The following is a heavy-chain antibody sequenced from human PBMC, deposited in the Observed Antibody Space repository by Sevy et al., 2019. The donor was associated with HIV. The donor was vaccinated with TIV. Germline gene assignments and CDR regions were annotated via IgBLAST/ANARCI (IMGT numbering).Heavy chain of an antibody. Sequence: GGSLRLSCGASGFTFSTYWMTWVRQGPGRGLEWVANISPDESEKYTVNSVKGRFTVSRDNAKNSLYLQMHSLRAEDTAVYYCARDLFGSGHDILPGKHGLDVWGQGTTVTVSS. J-gene: IGHJ6*02. D-gene: IGHD3-9*01. CDR2: ISPDESEK. CDR3: ARDLFGSGHDILPGKHGLDV. CDR1: GFTFSTYW. V-gene: IGHV3-7*01.